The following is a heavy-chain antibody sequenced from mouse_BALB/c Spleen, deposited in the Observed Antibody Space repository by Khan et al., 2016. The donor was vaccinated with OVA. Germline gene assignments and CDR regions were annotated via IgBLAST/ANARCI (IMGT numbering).Heavy chain of an antibody. J-gene: IGHJ1*01. V-gene: IGHV9-2-1*01. CDR2: INTETGEP. CDR3: AWRNHWYFDV. CDR1: GYTFTDYS. Sequence: QVQLQQSGPELKKPGETVKISCKASGYTFTDYSMHWVKQAPGKGLKWMGWINTETGEPTYADDFKGRFAISLETSASTAYLQFNNLKNEDTATYVCAWRNHWYFDVWGAGTTVTVSS.